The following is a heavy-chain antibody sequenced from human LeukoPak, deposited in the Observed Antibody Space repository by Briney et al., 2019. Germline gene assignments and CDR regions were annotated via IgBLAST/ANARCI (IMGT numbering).Heavy chain of an antibody. J-gene: IGHJ6*03. V-gene: IGHV3-30*02. CDR3: AAGYSYGYHVYYYYYMDV. CDR2: IRYDGSKK. CDR1: GFVFRTYG. Sequence: PGGSLRLSCEASGFVFRTYGMHWVRQAPGKGLEWVALIRYDGSKKYYRDSVKGRFTISRDNSKNTLYLQMDSLRPEDTAVYYCAAGYSYGYHVYYYYYMDVWGKGTTVTVSS. D-gene: IGHD5-18*01.